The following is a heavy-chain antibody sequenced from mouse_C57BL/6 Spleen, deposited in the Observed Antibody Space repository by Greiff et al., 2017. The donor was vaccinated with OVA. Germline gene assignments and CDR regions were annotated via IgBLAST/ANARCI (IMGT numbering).Heavy chain of an antibody. CDR3: ARSYGNYDYYAMDY. V-gene: IGHV1-39*01. Sequence: QLQESGPELVKPGASVKISCKASGYSFTDYNMNWVKQSNGKSLEWIGVINPNYGTTSYNQKFKGKATLTVDQSSSTAYMQLNSLTSEDSAVDYCARSYGNYDYYAMDYWGQGTSVTVSS. D-gene: IGHD2-1*01. CDR1: GYSFTDYN. CDR2: INPNYGTT. J-gene: IGHJ4*01.